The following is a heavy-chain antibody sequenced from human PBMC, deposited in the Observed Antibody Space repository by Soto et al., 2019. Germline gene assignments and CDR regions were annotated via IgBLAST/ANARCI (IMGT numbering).Heavy chain of an antibody. V-gene: IGHV3-20*01. CDR1: GFTFDDYG. D-gene: IGHD4-17*01. CDR3: ARDHYGDYYYYMDV. J-gene: IGHJ6*03. CDR2: INRNGGST. Sequence: GGSLRLSCAASGFTFDDYGMSWVRQAPGKGLEWVSGINRNGGSTGYADSVKGRFTISRDNAKNSLYLQMNSLRVEDTALYHCARDHYGDYYYYMDVWGKGTTVTVSS.